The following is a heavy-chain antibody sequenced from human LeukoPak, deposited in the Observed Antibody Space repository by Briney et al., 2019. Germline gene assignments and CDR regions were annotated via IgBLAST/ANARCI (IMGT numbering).Heavy chain of an antibody. CDR1: GGSFSGYY. Sequence: SETLSLTCAVYGGSFSGYYWSWIRQPPGKGLEWIGEINHSGSTNYNPSLKSRVTISVDTSKNQFSLKLSSVTAADTAVYYCARGPDTLTGYYATTGDYWGQGTLVTVSS. J-gene: IGHJ4*02. V-gene: IGHV4-34*01. CDR2: INHSGST. D-gene: IGHD3-9*01. CDR3: ARGPDTLTGYYATTGDY.